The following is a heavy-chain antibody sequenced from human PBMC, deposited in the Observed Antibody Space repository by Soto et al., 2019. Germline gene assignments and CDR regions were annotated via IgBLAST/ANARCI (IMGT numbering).Heavy chain of an antibody. D-gene: IGHD5-18*01. V-gene: IGHV1-69*01. CDR3: ARRLGGYSYGYCWFDP. CDR1: GGTFSSYA. J-gene: IGHJ5*02. Sequence: QVQLVQSGAEVKKPGSSVKVSCKASGGTFSSYAISWVRQAHGQGLEWMGGIIPIFGTANYAQKFQGRVTITADESTSTAYMELSSLRSEDTAVYYCARRLGGYSYGYCWFDPWGQGTLVTVSS. CDR2: IIPIFGTA.